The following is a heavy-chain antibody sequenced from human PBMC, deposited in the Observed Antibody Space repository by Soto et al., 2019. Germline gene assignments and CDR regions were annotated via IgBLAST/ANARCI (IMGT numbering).Heavy chain of an antibody. CDR1: GFTFSSYG. CDR2: IWYDGSNK. V-gene: IGHV3-33*01. CDR3: ARVVAAAVATYAFAI. Sequence: QVQLVESGGGVVQPGRSLRLSCAASGFTFSSYGMHWVRQAPGKGLEWVAVIWYDGSNKYYADSVKGRFTISRDNSKKTLYLQRNGLRAEDTGVYYCARVVAAAVATYAFAIWGQGTMVTVSS. J-gene: IGHJ3*02. D-gene: IGHD6-25*01.